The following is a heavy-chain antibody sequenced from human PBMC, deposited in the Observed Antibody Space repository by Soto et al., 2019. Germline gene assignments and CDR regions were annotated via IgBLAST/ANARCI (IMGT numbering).Heavy chain of an antibody. CDR2: ISSTTNYI. V-gene: IGHV3-21*06. CDR1: GLTFTRYS. J-gene: IGHJ4*02. CDR3: ARESEDLTSNFDY. Sequence: PGGSLRLSCAASGLTFTRYSMNWGRQSHGKGLEWVSSISSTTNYIYYGDSMKGRFTISRDNAKNSPYLEMNSLRAEDTAVYYCARESEDLTSNFDYWGQGTLVTVSS.